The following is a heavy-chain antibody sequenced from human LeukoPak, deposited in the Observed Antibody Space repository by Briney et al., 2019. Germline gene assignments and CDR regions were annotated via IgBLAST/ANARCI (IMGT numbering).Heavy chain of an antibody. CDR1: GGSFSGYY. D-gene: IGHD3-9*01. CDR2: INHSGST. CDR3: ARGFHNRVTGYLFAFEY. V-gene: IGHV4-34*01. Sequence: SETLSLTCAVYGGSFSGYYWSWIRQPPGKGLEWIGEINHSGSTNYNPSLKSRVTISVDTSKNQFSLKLSSVTAADTAVYCCARGFHNRVTGYLFAFEYWGQGTLVTVSS. J-gene: IGHJ4*02.